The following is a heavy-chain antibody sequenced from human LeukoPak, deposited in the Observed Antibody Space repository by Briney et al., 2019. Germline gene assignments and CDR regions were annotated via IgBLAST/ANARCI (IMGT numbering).Heavy chain of an antibody. Sequence: ASVNLSCNCSGGTITSYNISWVRHAPGQGLEWMADIIPIFGTANYAQKFQSRVTITADESTCTAYMELSSLRSEDTAVYYCARDYYGAGSYYKPFDYWGQGTLVTVSS. J-gene: IGHJ4*02. CDR2: IIPIFGTA. D-gene: IGHD3-10*01. CDR3: ARDYYGAGSYYKPFDY. CDR1: GGTITSYN. V-gene: IGHV1-69*01.